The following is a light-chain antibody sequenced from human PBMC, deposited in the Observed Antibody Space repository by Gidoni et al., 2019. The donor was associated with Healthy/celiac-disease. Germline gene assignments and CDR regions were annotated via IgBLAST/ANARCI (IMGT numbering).Light chain of an antibody. CDR2: SNN. CDR1: SSNIGSNT. J-gene: IGLJ1*01. V-gene: IGLV1-44*01. Sequence: QSVLTQPPSASGTPGQRVTISCSGSSSNIGSNTVNWYLQLPGTAPKLLIYSNNQQPSGVPDRFSGSKSGTSASLAISGLQSEDEADYYCAAWDDSLNGVFGTGTKVTVL. CDR3: AAWDDSLNGV.